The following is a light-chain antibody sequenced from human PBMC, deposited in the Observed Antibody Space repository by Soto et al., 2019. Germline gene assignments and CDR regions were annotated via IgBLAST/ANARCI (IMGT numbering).Light chain of an antibody. CDR1: QSVSSSY. Sequence: EIVLTQSPGTLSLSPGERATLSCRASQSVSSSYLAWYQQKPGQAPMLLIFGASSRATGIPDSFSGSGSGTDFTLTISRLEPEDFAVYYCRQYGSSPYTFGQGTKLEIK. V-gene: IGKV3-20*01. CDR3: RQYGSSPYT. CDR2: GAS. J-gene: IGKJ2*01.